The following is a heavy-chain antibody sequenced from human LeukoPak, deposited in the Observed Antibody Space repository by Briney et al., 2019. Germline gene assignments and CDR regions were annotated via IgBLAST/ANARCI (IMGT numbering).Heavy chain of an antibody. CDR1: RGSISRSNW. J-gene: IGHJ5*02. CDR2: IHYTGST. Sequence: SETLSLTCTVSRGSISRSNWWSWVRQPPETGLEWIGEIHYTGSTNYNPSLKSRLTMSVDKSKNQFSLELTSVTAADTAVYYCARGVDDYVWGSYRSAPSPFDPWGQGTLVTVSS. V-gene: IGHV4-4*02. D-gene: IGHD3-16*02. CDR3: ARGVDDYVWGSYRSAPSPFDP.